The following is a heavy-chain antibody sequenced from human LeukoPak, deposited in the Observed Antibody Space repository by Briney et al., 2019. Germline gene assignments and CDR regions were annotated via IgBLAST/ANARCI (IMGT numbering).Heavy chain of an antibody. Sequence: GGSLGLSCAASGFTFSSYGMPWVRQAPGKGLEWVAVISYDGSNKYYADSVKGRFTISRDNSKNTLYLQMNSLRAEDTAVYYCAKEFDYYDSSGYRWGQGTLVTVSS. CDR1: GFTFSSYG. CDR3: AKEFDYYDSSGYR. V-gene: IGHV3-30*18. D-gene: IGHD3-22*01. J-gene: IGHJ5*02. CDR2: ISYDGSNK.